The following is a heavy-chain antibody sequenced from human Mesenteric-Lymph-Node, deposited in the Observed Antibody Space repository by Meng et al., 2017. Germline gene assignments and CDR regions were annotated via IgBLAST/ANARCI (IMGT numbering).Heavy chain of an antibody. V-gene: IGHV1-18*01. Sequence: ASVKVSCKASGYTFTGYPITWVRQAPGQGLEWMGWISAYNGNTNYAQKLQGRVTMTTDTPTSTAYMELRSLRSDDTAVYYCARDGVLFVAGTRPFDYWGQGTLVTVSS. D-gene: IGHD6-19*01. CDR1: GYTFTGYP. J-gene: IGHJ4*02. CDR2: ISAYNGNT. CDR3: ARDGVLFVAGTRPFDY.